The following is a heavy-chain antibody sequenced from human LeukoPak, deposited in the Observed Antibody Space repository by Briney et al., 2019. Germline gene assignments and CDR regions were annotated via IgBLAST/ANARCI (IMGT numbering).Heavy chain of an antibody. J-gene: IGHJ5*02. CDR3: ARDYYDSSGYSRFDP. CDR1: GYTFTDYY. Sequence: ASVKVSCKASGYTFTDYYMHWVRQAPGQGLEWMGWINPNSGGTNYARKFQGRVTMTRDTSISTAYMEVSRLRSDDTAVYYCARDYYDSSGYSRFDPWGQGTLVTVSS. CDR2: INPNSGGT. V-gene: IGHV1-2*02. D-gene: IGHD3-22*01.